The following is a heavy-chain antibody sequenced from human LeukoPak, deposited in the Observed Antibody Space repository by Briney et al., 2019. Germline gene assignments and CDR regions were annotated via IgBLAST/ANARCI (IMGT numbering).Heavy chain of an antibody. CDR1: GDSISSYY. Sequence: SETLSLTCTVSGDSISSYYWSWIRQPPGKGLEWIGEINHSGSTNYNPSLKSRVTISVDTSKNQFSLKLSSVTAADTAVYYCARLVVAVAGRTNDYWGQGTLVTVSS. V-gene: IGHV4-34*01. CDR3: ARLVVAVAGRTNDY. CDR2: INHSGST. D-gene: IGHD6-19*01. J-gene: IGHJ4*02.